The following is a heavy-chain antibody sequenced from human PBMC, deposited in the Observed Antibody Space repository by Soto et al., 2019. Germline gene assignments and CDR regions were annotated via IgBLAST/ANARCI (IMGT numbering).Heavy chain of an antibody. CDR1: GASVAGGSYY. CDR3: ARDTYSGYDFGL. J-gene: IGHJ5*02. CDR2: IPSRGRP. D-gene: IGHD5-12*01. V-gene: IGHV4-30-4*01. Sequence: QVQLRESGPGLVKPSQTLSLTCSVSGASVAGGSYYWSWVRQPPGKGLEWIGYIPSRGRPFYNPSLTSRGTISADTSNNQLARQLTSVTAADTAVYYCARDTYSGYDFGLWGQGNLVTVSS.